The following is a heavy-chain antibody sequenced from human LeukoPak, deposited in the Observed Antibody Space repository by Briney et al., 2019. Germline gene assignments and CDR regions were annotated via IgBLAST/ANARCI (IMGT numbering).Heavy chain of an antibody. D-gene: IGHD6-13*01. V-gene: IGHV4-61*02. CDR3: ERVSWVTGYMDV. J-gene: IGHJ6*03. CDR2: IYTSGST. CDR1: GGSISSGSYY. Sequence: SETLSLTCTVSGGSISSGSYYWSWIRQPAGKGLEWIGRIYTSGSTNYNPSLKSRVTISVDTSKNQFSLKLSSVTAADTAVYYCERVSWVTGYMDVWGRGTTVTVSS.